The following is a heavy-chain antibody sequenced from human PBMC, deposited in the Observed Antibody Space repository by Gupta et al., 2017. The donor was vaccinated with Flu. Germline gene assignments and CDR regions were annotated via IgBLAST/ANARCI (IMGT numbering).Heavy chain of an antibody. CDR1: FA. J-gene: IGHJ3*01. V-gene: IGHV3-23*01. D-gene: IGHD3-10*01. CDR2: IGGNGGDT. CDR3: ARDVYAQLLDAYDL. Sequence: FAMGWVRQAPGKGLEWGSNIGGNGGDTYYVVSGKGRFTISRDNSKNTLFLQLTSPRDEDTARYYWARDVYAQLLDAYDLWGQVTMVTVSS.